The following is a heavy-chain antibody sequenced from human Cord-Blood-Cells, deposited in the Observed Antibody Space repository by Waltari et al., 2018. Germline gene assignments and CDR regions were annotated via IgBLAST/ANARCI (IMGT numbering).Heavy chain of an antibody. J-gene: IGHJ4*02. CDR3: ARGDRGVRGVINY. CDR1: GYTFTSYD. CDR2: KNPNSGNT. Sequence: QVQLVQSGAEVKKPGASVKVSCKASGYTFTSYDINWVRQATGQGLEWMGWKNPNSGNTGDAQKFQGRVTITRHTSISTAYMELSSLRSEDTAVYYCARGDRGVRGVINYWGQGTLVTVSS. D-gene: IGHD3-10*01. V-gene: IGHV1-8*03.